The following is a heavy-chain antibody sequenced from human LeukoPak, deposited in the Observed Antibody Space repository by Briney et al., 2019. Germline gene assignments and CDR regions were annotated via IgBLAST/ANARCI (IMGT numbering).Heavy chain of an antibody. Sequence: SETLSLTCTVSGGSISSSNYYWGWIRQPPGKGLEWIGEINHSGSTNYNPSLKSRVTISVDTSKNQFSLKLSSVTAADTAVYYCARGPIFWSGYPYYYYGMDVWGQGTTVTVSS. D-gene: IGHD3-3*01. V-gene: IGHV4-39*07. CDR3: ARGPIFWSGYPYYYYGMDV. CDR2: INHSGST. CDR1: GGSISSSNYY. J-gene: IGHJ6*02.